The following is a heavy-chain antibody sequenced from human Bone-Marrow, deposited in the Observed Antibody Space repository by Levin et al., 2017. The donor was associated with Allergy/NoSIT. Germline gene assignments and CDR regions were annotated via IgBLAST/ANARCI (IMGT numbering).Heavy chain of an antibody. CDR3: ARAYYGSGRTPDAFDI. D-gene: IGHD3-10*01. CDR1: GFTFSSYG. V-gene: IGHV3-33*01. Sequence: RGESLKISCAASGFTFSSYGMHWVRQAPGKGLEWVAVIWYDGSNKYYADSVKGRFTISRDNSKNTLYLQMNSLRAEDTAVYYCARAYYGSGRTPDAFDIWGQGTMVTVSS. J-gene: IGHJ3*02. CDR2: IWYDGSNK.